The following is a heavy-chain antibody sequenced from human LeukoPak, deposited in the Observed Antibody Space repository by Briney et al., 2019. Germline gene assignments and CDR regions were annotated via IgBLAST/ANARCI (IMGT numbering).Heavy chain of an antibody. CDR1: DFSIRSGYY. D-gene: IGHD2-2*01. CDR2: IYHSGTT. J-gene: IGHJ4*02. CDR3: ARRTSCSIRGLVYFDY. V-gene: IGHV4-38-2*01. Sequence: SETLSLTCAVSDFSIRSGYYWGWIRQPPGKGLEWIGSIYHSGTTYYNASLKSRVTISVDRSKNQISLKLSSLTAADTAVYYCARRTSCSIRGLVYFDYWGQGTLVTVSS.